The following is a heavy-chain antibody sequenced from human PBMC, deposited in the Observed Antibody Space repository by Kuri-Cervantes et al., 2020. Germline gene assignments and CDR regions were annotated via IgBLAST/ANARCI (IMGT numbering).Heavy chain of an antibody. CDR3: ARDHPPYYYYYGMDV. J-gene: IGHJ6*02. CDR2: ISAYNGNT. V-gene: IGHV1-18*01. CDR1: GYTFTSYG. Sequence: ASVKVSCKASGYTFTSYGISWARQAPGQGLEWMGWISAYNGNTNYAQKLQGRVTMTTDTSTSTAYMELRSLRSDDTAVYYCARDHPPYYYYYGMDVWGQGTTVTVSS.